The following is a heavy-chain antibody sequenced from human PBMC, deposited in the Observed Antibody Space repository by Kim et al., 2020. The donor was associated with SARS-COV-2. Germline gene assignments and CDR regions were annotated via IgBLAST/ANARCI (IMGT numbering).Heavy chain of an antibody. J-gene: IGHJ5*02. D-gene: IGHD3-10*01. V-gene: IGHV1-46*01. CDR3: ARSAWVRVRGDWFDP. Sequence: QKFQGRVNMTRDTSTSTVYMELSSLRSEDTAVYYCARSAWVRVRGDWFDPWGQGTLVTVSS.